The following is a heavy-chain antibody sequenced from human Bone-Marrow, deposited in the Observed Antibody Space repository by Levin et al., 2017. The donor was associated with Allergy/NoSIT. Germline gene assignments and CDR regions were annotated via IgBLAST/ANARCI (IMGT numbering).Heavy chain of an antibody. V-gene: IGHV4-61*01. Sequence: SETLSLTCSVSGDSVSSGSYHWSWIRQPPGKGLEWVGHIDSSGTNSNPSLKSRVTVSADTSKNQFSLKLISVTAADSAVYYCATYARGGGGRGYWGQGTLVTVSS. J-gene: IGHJ4*02. CDR3: ATYARGGGGRGY. D-gene: IGHD3-16*01. CDR1: GDSVSSGSYH. CDR2: IDSSGT.